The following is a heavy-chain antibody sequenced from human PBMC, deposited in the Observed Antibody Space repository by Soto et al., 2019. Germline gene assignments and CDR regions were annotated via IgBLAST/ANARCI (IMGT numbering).Heavy chain of an antibody. J-gene: IGHJ4*02. CDR2: INPNGGST. D-gene: IGHD2-15*01. Sequence: QVQLVQSGAEVKRPGASVKVSCKASGYTFTTYYMHWVRQAPGQGLEWLGIINPNGGSTTYAQKFQGRVPMTRDTSTSTVYWELSSLRSEDTAVYYCAGAGYCSGGTCFHGNCDYWGQGTLVTVSA. CDR1: GYTFTTYY. CDR3: AGAGYCSGGTCFHGNCDY. V-gene: IGHV1-46*01.